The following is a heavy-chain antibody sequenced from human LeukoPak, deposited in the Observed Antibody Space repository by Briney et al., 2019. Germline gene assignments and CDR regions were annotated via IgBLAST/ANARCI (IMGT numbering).Heavy chain of an antibody. D-gene: IGHD3-9*01. Sequence: ASVKVSCKASGYTFTSYAMHWVRQAPGQRLEWMGWINAGNGNTKYSQKFQGRVTITRDTSASTAYMELSSLRSEDTAVYYCASGGQLRYFDWLFPKYYGMDVWGQGTTVTVSS. CDR2: INAGNGNT. CDR1: GYTFTSYA. CDR3: ASGGQLRYFDWLFPKYYGMDV. J-gene: IGHJ6*02. V-gene: IGHV1-3*01.